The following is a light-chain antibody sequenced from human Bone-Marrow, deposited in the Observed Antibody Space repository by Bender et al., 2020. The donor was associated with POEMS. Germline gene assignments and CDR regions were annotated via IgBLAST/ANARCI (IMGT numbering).Light chain of an antibody. CDR2: GYN. Sequence: QSVLTQPPSVSGAPGQRVTISCTGSSSNTGSGYDINWYQHLPGTAPKLLIYGYNNRPSGVPDRFSGSKSGTSASLAITGLQAEDEADYYCSSYTDNDNLVFGGGTKLTVL. J-gene: IGLJ2*01. V-gene: IGLV1-40*01. CDR1: SSNTGSGYD. CDR3: SSYTDNDNLV.